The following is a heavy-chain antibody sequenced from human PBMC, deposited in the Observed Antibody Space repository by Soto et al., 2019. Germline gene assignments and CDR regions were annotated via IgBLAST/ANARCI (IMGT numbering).Heavy chain of an antibody. CDR1: GFTFSNYA. CDR3: AAQHYYYETSVGWFDP. V-gene: IGHV3-23*01. Sequence: GGSLRLSCAASGFTFSNYAMTWVRQAPGKGLEWVSSISGSGGTTYYAGSGKGRFTISRDNSKNTLYLEMNSLRADDTAVYYCAAQHYYYETSVGWFDPWGQGTLVTVSS. J-gene: IGHJ5*02. D-gene: IGHD3-22*01. CDR2: ISGSGGTT.